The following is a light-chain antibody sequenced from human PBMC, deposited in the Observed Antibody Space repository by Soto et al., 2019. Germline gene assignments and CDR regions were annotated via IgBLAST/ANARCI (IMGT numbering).Light chain of an antibody. CDR2: DAS. CDR1: QSISTW. Sequence: DIKMTQSPSTLSAKVGDRVTITCRASQSISTWLAWYQQKPGKAPKILIYDASSLESGVPLRFSGSGSGTDFKLTISSLQPDDFATYYCQQFNSYARTFGQGTKVDI. V-gene: IGKV1-5*01. J-gene: IGKJ1*01. CDR3: QQFNSYART.